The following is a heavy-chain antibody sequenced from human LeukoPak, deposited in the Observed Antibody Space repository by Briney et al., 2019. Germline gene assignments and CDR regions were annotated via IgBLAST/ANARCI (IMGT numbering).Heavy chain of an antibody. Sequence: PGRSLRLSCAASGFTFSSYGMHWVRQAPGKGLEWVAVIWYDGSNKYYADSVKGRFTISRDNSKNTLYLQMNSLRAEDTAIYYCAKMSWPRLEYWGQGTLVTVSS. V-gene: IGHV3-33*06. CDR1: GFTFSSYG. CDR2: IWYDGSNK. CDR3: AKMSWPRLEY. J-gene: IGHJ4*02.